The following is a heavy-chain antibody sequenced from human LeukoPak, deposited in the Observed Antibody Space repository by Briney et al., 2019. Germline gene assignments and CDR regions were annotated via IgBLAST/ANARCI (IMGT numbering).Heavy chain of an antibody. D-gene: IGHD6-19*01. CDR3: AKGAVAGKVDWFDP. V-gene: IGHV3-23*01. CDR1: GFTFSNFA. Sequence: GGSLRLSCAASGFTFSNFAMMWVRQAPGTGLQWVSTITGYGATFYADSVRGRFTIFRDTSMNTLFLQMNSLGAEDTAVYYCAKGAVAGKVDWFDPWGQGTLVTVSS. CDR2: ITGYGAT. J-gene: IGHJ5*02.